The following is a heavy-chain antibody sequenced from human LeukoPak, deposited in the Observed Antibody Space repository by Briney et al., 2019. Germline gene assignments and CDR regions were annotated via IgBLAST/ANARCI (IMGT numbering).Heavy chain of an antibody. V-gene: IGHV3-7*01. Sequence: GGSLRLSCAASGFTFSSYWMSWVRQAPGKGLEWVANIKQDGSERYYVDSVKGRFTISRDNAKNSPYLQMNSLRAEDTAVYYCARPLGTVAGTGWFDPWGQGTLVTVSS. CDR2: IKQDGSER. CDR3: ARPLGTVAGTGWFDP. CDR1: GFTFSSYW. J-gene: IGHJ5*02. D-gene: IGHD6-19*01.